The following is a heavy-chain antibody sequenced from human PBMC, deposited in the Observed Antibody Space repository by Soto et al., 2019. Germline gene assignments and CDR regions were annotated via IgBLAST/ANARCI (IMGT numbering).Heavy chain of an antibody. V-gene: IGHV1-8*01. CDR1: GYTFTSYD. J-gene: IGHJ5*02. Sequence: GASVKVSCKASGYTFTSYDINWARQATGQGLEWMGWMNPNSGNTGYAQKFQGRVTMTRNTSISTAYMELSSLRSEDTAVYYCARGLDPIYYDSSGYPRDWFDPWGQGTLVTVSS. CDR2: MNPNSGNT. CDR3: ARGLDPIYYDSSGYPRDWFDP. D-gene: IGHD3-22*01.